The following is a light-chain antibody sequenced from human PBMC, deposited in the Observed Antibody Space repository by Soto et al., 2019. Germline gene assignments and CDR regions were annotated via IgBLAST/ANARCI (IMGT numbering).Light chain of an antibody. Sequence: EILMTQSPASLSVSPGESAPLYCMASQSVSTNLVWYQQKLGQSPRLLIYDASTRPTGIPARFGGMGSGTQFTLTITSLQAEDSAVYYCQQYHKWPPLTFGGGTKVEI. V-gene: IGKV3-15*01. CDR3: QQYHKWPPLT. CDR2: DAS. CDR1: QSVSTN. J-gene: IGKJ4*01.